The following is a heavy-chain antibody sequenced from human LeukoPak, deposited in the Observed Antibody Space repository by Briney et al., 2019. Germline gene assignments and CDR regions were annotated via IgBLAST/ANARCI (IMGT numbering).Heavy chain of an antibody. CDR1: GGSISSGSYY. J-gene: IGHJ4*02. V-gene: IGHV4-39*01. D-gene: IGHD4-17*01. Sequence: KPSETLSLTCTVSGGSISSGSYYWAWIRQAPGKGLEWIGSIYYRGNTYYNPSLKSRVTMSVDTSKNQFSLKVNSVTAADAAVYFCARRHDYGADYWGQGSLVTVSS. CDR3: ARRHDYGADY. CDR2: IYYRGNT.